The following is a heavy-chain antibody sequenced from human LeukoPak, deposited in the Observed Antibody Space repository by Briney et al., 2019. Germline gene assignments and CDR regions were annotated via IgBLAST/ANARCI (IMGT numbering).Heavy chain of an antibody. J-gene: IGHJ2*01. Sequence: GGSLRLSCAASGFTFSSYGMHWVRQAPGKGLEWVANIKQDGSEKYYVDSVKGRFTISRDNAKNSLYLQMNSLRAEDTAVYYCAREAPPEWYFDLWGRGTLVTVSS. CDR1: GFTFSSYG. CDR2: IKQDGSEK. CDR3: AREAPPEWYFDL. V-gene: IGHV3-7*01.